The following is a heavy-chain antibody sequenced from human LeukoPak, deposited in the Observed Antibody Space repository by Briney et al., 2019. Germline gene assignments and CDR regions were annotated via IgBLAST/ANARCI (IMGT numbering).Heavy chain of an antibody. Sequence: PGGSLRLSCAASGFTFSNYWMHWVRQAPGKRLVWVSRIKSDGSSTNYAGSVKGRFTISRDNAKNTLFLQMNSLRAEDTAVYYCARGGDSFEYSSSSGAFDIWGQGTMVTVSS. D-gene: IGHD6-6*01. CDR1: GFTFSNYW. CDR2: IKSDGSST. V-gene: IGHV3-74*01. CDR3: ARGGDSFEYSSSSGAFDI. J-gene: IGHJ3*02.